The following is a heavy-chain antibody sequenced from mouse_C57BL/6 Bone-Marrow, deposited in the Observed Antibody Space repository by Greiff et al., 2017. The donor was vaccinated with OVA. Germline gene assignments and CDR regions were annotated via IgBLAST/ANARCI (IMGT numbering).Heavy chain of an antibody. CDR1: GYSFTGYY. Sequence: VQLQQSGPELVKPGASVKISCKASGYSFTGYYMNWVKQSPEKSLEWIGEINPSTGGTTSNQKFKAKATLTVDKSSSTAYMQLKSLTSEDSAVYYCARDYYGSSWDFDYWGQGTTLTVSS. CDR2: INPSTGGT. V-gene: IGHV1-42*01. D-gene: IGHD1-1*01. J-gene: IGHJ2*01. CDR3: ARDYYGSSWDFDY.